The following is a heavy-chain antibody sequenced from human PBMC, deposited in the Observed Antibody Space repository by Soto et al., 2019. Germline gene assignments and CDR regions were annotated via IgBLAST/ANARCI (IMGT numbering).Heavy chain of an antibody. J-gene: IGHJ6*02. CDR1: GYTFTSYG. V-gene: IGHV1-18*04. CDR3: ARDRSEYCSGGSCYQNYYYYGMDV. Sequence: ASVKVSCKASGYTFTSYGISWVRQAPGQGLEWMGWISAYNGNTNYAQKLQGRVTMTTDTSTSTAYMELRSLRSDDTAVYYCARDRSEYCSGGSCYQNYYYYGMDVWGQGTKVTVS. CDR2: ISAYNGNT. D-gene: IGHD2-15*01.